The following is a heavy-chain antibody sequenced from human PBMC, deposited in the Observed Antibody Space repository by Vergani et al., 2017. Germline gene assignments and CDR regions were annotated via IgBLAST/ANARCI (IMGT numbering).Heavy chain of an antibody. D-gene: IGHD3-10*01. CDR2: INHSGST. CDR3: ARRVVRGVYHYYYYYMDV. J-gene: IGHJ6*03. V-gene: IGHV4-34*01. CDR1: GGSFSGYY. Sequence: QVQLQQWGAGLLKPSETLSLTCAVYGGSFSGYYWSWIRQPPGKGLEWIGEINHSGSTNYNPSLKSRVTIAVDTSKNQFSLKLRSVTAADTAVYYCARRVVRGVYHYYYYYMDVWGKGTTVTVSS.